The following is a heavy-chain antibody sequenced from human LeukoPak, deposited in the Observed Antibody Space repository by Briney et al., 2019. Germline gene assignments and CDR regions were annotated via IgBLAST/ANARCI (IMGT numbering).Heavy chain of an antibody. CDR3: AGLTMTDAFDI. Sequence: SETLSLTCTVSGGSISSGGYYWSWIRQHPGKGLEWIGYIYYSGSTYYNPSLKSRVTISVDTSKNQFSRKLSSVTAADTAVYYCAGLTMTDAFDIWGQGTMVTVSS. V-gene: IGHV4-31*03. CDR2: IYYSGST. J-gene: IGHJ3*02. D-gene: IGHD3-22*01. CDR1: GGSISSGGYY.